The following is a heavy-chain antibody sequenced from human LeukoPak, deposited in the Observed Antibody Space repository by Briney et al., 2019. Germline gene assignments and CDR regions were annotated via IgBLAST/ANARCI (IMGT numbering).Heavy chain of an antibody. J-gene: IGHJ6*02. CDR2: INSDGSSP. CDR3: ARWGSSGWYPMDV. CDR1: GFTFSTYW. Sequence: GSLRLSCAASGFTFSTYWMHWVRQAPGKGLVLVSCINSDGSSPSYADSVKGRFTISRDNAKNTVYLQMNSLRAEDTAVYYCARWGSSGWYPMDVWGQGTTVTVSS. D-gene: IGHD6-19*01. V-gene: IGHV3-74*01.